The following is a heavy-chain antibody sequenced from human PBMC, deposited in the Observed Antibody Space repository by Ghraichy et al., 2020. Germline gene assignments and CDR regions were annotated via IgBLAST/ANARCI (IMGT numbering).Heavy chain of an antibody. D-gene: IGHD4-17*01. V-gene: IGHV3-30*02. CDR1: TFTFSSYG. CDR3: AIDRYGS. Sequence: GGSLRLSCAAPTFTFSSYGMHWVRQAPGKGLDWVAFIAYDGIEKNYADSVTGRFTVSRDNSRNTMYLQMNSLRAEDTAVYYCAIDRYGSSGQGTLVTVSS. CDR2: IAYDGIEK. J-gene: IGHJ5*02.